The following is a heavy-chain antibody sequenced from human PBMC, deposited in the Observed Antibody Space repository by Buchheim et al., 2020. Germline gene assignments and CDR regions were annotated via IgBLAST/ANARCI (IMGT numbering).Heavy chain of an antibody. V-gene: IGHV3-48*01. CDR1: GFTFSSYS. CDR2: ISSSSSTI. CDR3: ARDRPSRLPGQQHGTEGWGYYYYYYMDV. J-gene: IGHJ6*03. Sequence: EVQLVESGGGLVQPGGSLRLSCAASGFTFSSYSMNWVRQAPGKGLEWVSYISSSSSTIYYADSVKGRFTISRDNAKNSLYLQMNSLRAEDTAVYYCARDRPSRLPGQQHGTEGWGYYYYYYMDVWGKGTT. D-gene: IGHD6-13*01.